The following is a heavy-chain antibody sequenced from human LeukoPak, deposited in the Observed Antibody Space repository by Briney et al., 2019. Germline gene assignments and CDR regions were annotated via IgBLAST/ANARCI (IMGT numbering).Heavy chain of an antibody. Sequence: GGALRLSCAASGFTFSNYARHWVRQAPGKGAEYVSAITSVGVKTYYADSVKGRFTISRDNSRSTLSLQMGNLRAEDMAVYYCAGVGSWDAFDLWGQGTMVTVSS. CDR2: ITSVGVKT. V-gene: IGHV3-64*02. J-gene: IGHJ3*01. CDR3: AGVGSWDAFDL. CDR1: GFTFSNYA. D-gene: IGHD1-26*01.